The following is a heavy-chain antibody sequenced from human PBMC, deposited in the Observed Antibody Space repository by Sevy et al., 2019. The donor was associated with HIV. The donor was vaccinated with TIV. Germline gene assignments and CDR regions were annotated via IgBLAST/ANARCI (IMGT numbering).Heavy chain of an antibody. D-gene: IGHD2-8*01. CDR2: FCFGDGKM. V-gene: IGHV3-23*01. Sequence: GGSLRLSCMTSGFTFTRYTMTWVRQAPGKGLEWVSTFCFGDGKMYYADSVKGRFTFSRDISKNTVYLQMNSLRADDTAVYHCAREGCTKPHDYWGQGTLVTVSS. CDR3: AREGCTKPHDY. J-gene: IGHJ4*02. CDR1: GFTFTRYT.